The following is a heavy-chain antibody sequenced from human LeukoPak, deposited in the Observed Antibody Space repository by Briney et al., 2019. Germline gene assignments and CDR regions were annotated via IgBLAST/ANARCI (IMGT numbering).Heavy chain of an antibody. V-gene: IGHV4-34*01. CDR1: GVSFSGYY. D-gene: IGHD6-6*01. CDR3: ARGVYDIAAN. CDR2: INHSGST. J-gene: IGHJ4*02. Sequence: SETLSLTCAVYGVSFSGYYWSWIRQPPGKGLEWIGEINHSGSTNYNPSLKSRVTISVDTSKNQFSLKLSSVTAADTAVYYCARGVYDIAANWGQGTLVTASS.